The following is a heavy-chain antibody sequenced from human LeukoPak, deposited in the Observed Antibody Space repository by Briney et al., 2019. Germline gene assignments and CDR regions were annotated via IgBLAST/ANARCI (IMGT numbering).Heavy chain of an antibody. CDR2: INPNSGGT. CDR3: ARDQYYYGSGRRGFDP. V-gene: IGHV1-2*02. CDR1: GYTFNGYY. D-gene: IGHD3-10*01. J-gene: IGHJ5*02. Sequence: ASVKVSCKASGYTFNGYYMHWVRQAPGQGLEWMGWINPNSGGTNYAQKFQGRVTMTRDTSISTAYMELSRLRSDDTAVYYCARDQYYYGSGRRGFDPWGQGTLVTVSS.